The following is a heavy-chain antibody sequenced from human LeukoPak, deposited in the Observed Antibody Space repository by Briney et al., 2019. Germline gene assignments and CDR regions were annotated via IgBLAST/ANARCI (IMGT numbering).Heavy chain of an antibody. D-gene: IGHD6-6*01. CDR3: ARVGIAARDAFDI. CDR2: ISWNSGSI. Sequence: GGSLRLSCAASGFTFDDYAMHWVRQGPGKGLEWVSGISWNSGSIGYADSVKGRFTISRDNAKNSLYLQMNSLRAEDTAVYYCARVGIAARDAFDIWGQGTMVTVSS. V-gene: IGHV3-9*01. CDR1: GFTFDDYA. J-gene: IGHJ3*02.